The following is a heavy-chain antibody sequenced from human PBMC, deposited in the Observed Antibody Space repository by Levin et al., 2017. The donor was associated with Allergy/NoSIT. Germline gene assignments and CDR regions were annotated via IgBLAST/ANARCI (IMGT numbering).Heavy chain of an antibody. J-gene: IGHJ4*02. V-gene: IGHV3-30*18. Sequence: GESLKISCAASGFTFSSYGMHWVRQAPGKGLEWVAVISYDGSNKYYADSVKGRFTISRDNSKNTLYLQMNSLRAEDTAVYYCAKDHNYDSSGYPDYWGQGTLVTVSA. CDR1: GFTFSSYG. CDR3: AKDHNYDSSGYPDY. CDR2: ISYDGSNK. D-gene: IGHD3-22*01.